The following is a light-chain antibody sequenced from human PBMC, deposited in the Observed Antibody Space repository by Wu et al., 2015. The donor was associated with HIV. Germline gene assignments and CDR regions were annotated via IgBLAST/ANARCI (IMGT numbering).Light chain of an antibody. V-gene: IGKV3D-20*02. CDR2: GAS. Sequence: EIVLTQSPGTLSLSPGERATLSCRASQSVSSSYLAWYQHKPGQAPRLLIYGASSRATGIPDRFSGSGSGTDFTLSISRLEPEDFAVYYCQQGSTWPLTFGQGTR. J-gene: IGKJ5*01. CDR1: QSVSSSY. CDR3: QQGSTWPLT.